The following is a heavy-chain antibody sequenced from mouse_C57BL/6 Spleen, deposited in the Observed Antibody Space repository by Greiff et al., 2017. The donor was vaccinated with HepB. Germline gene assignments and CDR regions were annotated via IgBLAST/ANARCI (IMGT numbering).Heavy chain of an antibody. J-gene: IGHJ4*01. D-gene: IGHD4-1*01. CDR1: GFTFSSYT. CDR2: ISGGGGNT. V-gene: IGHV5-9*01. Sequence: EVKLVESGGGLVQPGGSLKLSCAASGFTFSSYTMSWVRQTPEKRLEWVATISGGGGNTYDPDSVKGRFTISRDNAKNTLYLQMSSLRSEDTALYYCARHKFPLTGNYAMDYWGQGTSVTVSS. CDR3: ARHKFPLTGNYAMDY.